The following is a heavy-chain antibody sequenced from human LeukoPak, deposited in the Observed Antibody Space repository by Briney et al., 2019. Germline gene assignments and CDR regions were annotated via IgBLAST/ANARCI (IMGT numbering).Heavy chain of an antibody. V-gene: IGHV3-9*01. CDR3: TKDHYRSGSYTAKCFDY. CDR2: ISWNSGSI. J-gene: IGHJ4*02. CDR1: GLTFDDYA. D-gene: IGHD3-10*01. Sequence: GGSLRLSCTASGLTFDDYAMHWVRQAPGKGLEWVSGISWNSGSIGYADSVKGRFTISRDNAKNSLYLQMNSLRAEDTALYYCTKDHYRSGSYTAKCFDYWGQGTLVTVSS.